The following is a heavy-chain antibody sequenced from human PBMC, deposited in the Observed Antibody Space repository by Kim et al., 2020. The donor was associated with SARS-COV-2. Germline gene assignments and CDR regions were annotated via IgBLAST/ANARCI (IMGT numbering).Heavy chain of an antibody. Sequence: SETLSLTCTVSGGSISSYYWSWIRQPPGKGLEWIGYINYSGSTNYNPSLKSRVTISVDTSKNQFSLKLSSVTAADTAVYYCARGSSSWYYYYYLDVWGKG. V-gene: IGHV4-59*01. J-gene: IGHJ6*03. CDR3: ARGSSSWYYYYYLDV. CDR2: INYSGST. CDR1: GGSISSYY. D-gene: IGHD6-13*01.